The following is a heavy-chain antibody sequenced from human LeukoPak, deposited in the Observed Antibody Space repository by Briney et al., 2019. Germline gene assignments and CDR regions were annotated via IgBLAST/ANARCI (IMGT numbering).Heavy chain of an antibody. V-gene: IGHV1-46*01. Sequence: ASVKVSCKASGYTXTSYYMHWVRQAPGQGLEWMGIINPSGGSTSYAQKFQGRVTMTRDTSTSTVYMELSSLRSEDTAVYYCARGKYQLPKLYYYYYGMDVWGQGTTVTVSS. CDR2: INPSGGST. CDR1: GYTXTSYY. D-gene: IGHD2-2*01. CDR3: ARGKYQLPKLYYYYYGMDV. J-gene: IGHJ6*02.